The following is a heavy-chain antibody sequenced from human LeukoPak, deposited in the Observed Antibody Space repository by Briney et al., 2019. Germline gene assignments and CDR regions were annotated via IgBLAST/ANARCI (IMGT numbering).Heavy chain of an antibody. CDR1: GGTFSSYA. D-gene: IGHD3-16*01. CDR2: IIPIFGTA. CDR3: ARGAHYFDN. Sequence: ASVKVSCKASGGTFSSYAISWVRQAPGQGLEWMGGIIPIFGTANYAQKFQGRVTITADESTSTAYMELSSRKASDTAMYYCARGAHYFDNWGQGTLVTVSS. J-gene: IGHJ4*02. V-gene: IGHV1-69*13.